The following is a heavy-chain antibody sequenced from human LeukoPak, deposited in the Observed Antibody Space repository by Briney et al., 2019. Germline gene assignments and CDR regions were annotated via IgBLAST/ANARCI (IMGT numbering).Heavy chain of an antibody. J-gene: IGHJ4*02. CDR2: INRDGSEK. Sequence: GGSLRLSCAASGFTFSSYWMSWVRQAPGKGLEWVANINRDGSEKYYGDSVKGRFTISRDNAKNSLYLQMNSLRAEDTALYYCAKDKGEQSPFDYWGQGTLVTVSS. V-gene: IGHV3-7*03. CDR3: AKDKGEQSPFDY. D-gene: IGHD6-19*01. CDR1: GFTFSSYW.